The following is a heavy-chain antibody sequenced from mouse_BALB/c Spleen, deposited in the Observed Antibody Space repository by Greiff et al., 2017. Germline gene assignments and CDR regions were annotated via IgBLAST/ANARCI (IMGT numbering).Heavy chain of an antibody. Sequence: EVKLVESGGGLVKPGGSLKLSCAASGFTFSSYTMSWVRQTPEKRLEWVATISSGGSYTYYPDSVKGRFTISRDNAKNTLYLQMSSLKSEDTAMYYCTRVATDYYFDYWGQGTTLTVSS. CDR1: GFTFSSYT. V-gene: IGHV5-6-4*01. CDR3: TRVATDYYFDY. CDR2: ISSGGSYT. J-gene: IGHJ2*01. D-gene: IGHD3-2*01.